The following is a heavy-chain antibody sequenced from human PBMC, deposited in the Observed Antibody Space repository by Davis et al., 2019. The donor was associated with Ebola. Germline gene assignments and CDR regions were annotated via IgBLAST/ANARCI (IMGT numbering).Heavy chain of an antibody. Sequence: ASVKVSCKVSGYTLTELSMHWVRQAPGQGLEWMGIINPSGGSTSYAQKFQGRVTMTRDTSTSTVYMELSSLRSEDTAVYYCAREVVVVVAATPSGYYYYGMDVWGKGTTVTVSS. D-gene: IGHD2-15*01. CDR3: AREVVVVVAATPSGYYYYGMDV. CDR1: GYTLTELS. CDR2: INPSGGST. J-gene: IGHJ6*04. V-gene: IGHV1-46*01.